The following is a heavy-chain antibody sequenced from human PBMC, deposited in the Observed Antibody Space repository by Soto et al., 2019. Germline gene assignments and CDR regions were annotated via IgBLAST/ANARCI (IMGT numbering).Heavy chain of an antibody. J-gene: IGHJ4*02. V-gene: IGHV3-48*03. D-gene: IGHD2-8*01. Sequence: EVHLVESGGGFRQPGESLRLSCTASGFNFSNYDMNWVRQVPGRGLEWIALISGGGFTNSYADFAWPRFTISRATTQNSLYLRLDLLTVGDTGIYCCARGGVYWGPGALLNVSS. CDR3: ARGGVY. CDR1: GFNFSNYD. CDR2: ISGGGFTN.